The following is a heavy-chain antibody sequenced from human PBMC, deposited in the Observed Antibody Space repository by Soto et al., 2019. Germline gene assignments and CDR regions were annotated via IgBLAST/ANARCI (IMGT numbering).Heavy chain of an antibody. CDR1: GGTFSSYA. V-gene: IGHV1-69*13. CDR3: ARDLGYDSSGYYLANDAFDI. D-gene: IGHD3-22*01. J-gene: IGHJ3*02. CDR2: IIPIFGTA. Sequence: SVKVSCKASGGTFSSYAISWVRQAPGQGLEWMGGIIPIFGTANYAQKLQGRVTITADESTSTAYMELSSLRSEDTAVYYCARDLGYDSSGYYLANDAFDIWGQGTMVTVSS.